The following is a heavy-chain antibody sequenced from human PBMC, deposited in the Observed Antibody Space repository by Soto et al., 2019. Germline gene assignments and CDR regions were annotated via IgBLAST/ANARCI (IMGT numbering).Heavy chain of an antibody. CDR2: IYYSGST. D-gene: IGHD5-18*01. J-gene: IGHJ4*02. Sequence: KTSETLSLTCTVSGGSISSYYWSWIRQPPGKGLEWIGYIYYSGSTNYNPSLKSRVTISVDTSKNQFSLKLSSVTAADTAVYYCARLPNTAMALDYWGQGTLVTVSS. CDR1: GGSISSYY. CDR3: ARLPNTAMALDY. V-gene: IGHV4-59*08.